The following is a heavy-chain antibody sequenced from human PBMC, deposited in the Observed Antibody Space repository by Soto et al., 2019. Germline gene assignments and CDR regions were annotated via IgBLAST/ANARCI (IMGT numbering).Heavy chain of an antibody. D-gene: IGHD2-2*01. CDR3: ARTSLYCSSTSCYGNWFDP. Sequence: PGESLKISCKGSGYSFTSYWISWVRQMPGKGLEWMGRIDPSDSYTNYSPSFQGHVTISADKSISTAYLQWSSLKASDTAMYYCARTSLYCSSTSCYGNWFDPWGQGPRSPSPQ. V-gene: IGHV5-10-1*01. CDR2: IDPSDSYT. J-gene: IGHJ5*02. CDR1: GYSFTSYW.